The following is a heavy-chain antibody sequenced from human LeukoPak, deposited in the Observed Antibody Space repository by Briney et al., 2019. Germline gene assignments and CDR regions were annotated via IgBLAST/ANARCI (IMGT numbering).Heavy chain of an antibody. CDR3: ARGPQWELLGDAFDI. V-gene: IGHV4-39*01. J-gene: IGHJ3*02. D-gene: IGHD1-26*01. Sequence: PSETLSLTCPVPVGSTTSSSYSWAWIRQPPGKGLEWVGSIFYSGSTYSNPSLKSRVTISVDTSKNQFSLKLSSVTAADTAVYYCARGPQWELLGDAFDIWGQGTMVTVSS. CDR1: VGSTTSSSYS. CDR2: IFYSGST.